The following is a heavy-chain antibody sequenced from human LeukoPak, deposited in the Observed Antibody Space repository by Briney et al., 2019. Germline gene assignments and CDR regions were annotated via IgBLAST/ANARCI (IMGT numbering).Heavy chain of an antibody. Sequence: GGSLRLSCVASGFTFTNAWMSWVRQAPGKGLEWVGNVKQDVSEKYYGDSVKGRFTISRDNAKNSLFLQMNSLRVEDTAVYYCARDYSASGSLDYWGQGTLVTVSS. D-gene: IGHD3-10*01. J-gene: IGHJ4*02. CDR2: VKQDVSEK. V-gene: IGHV3-7*04. CDR1: GFTFTNAW. CDR3: ARDYSASGSLDY.